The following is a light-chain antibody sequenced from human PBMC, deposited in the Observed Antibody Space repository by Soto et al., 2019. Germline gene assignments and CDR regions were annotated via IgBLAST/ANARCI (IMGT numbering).Light chain of an antibody. CDR3: SSFTTSTTYV. Sequence: QSVLTQPASVSGSPGQSITISCTGTSSDVGGYNSVSWYQQHPGKAPKLMIYEVSHRPSGVSNRFSGSQSANTASLTISGLQAEDEADYYCSSFTTSTTYVFGTGTKVTVL. J-gene: IGLJ1*01. CDR1: SSDVGGYNS. V-gene: IGLV2-14*01. CDR2: EVS.